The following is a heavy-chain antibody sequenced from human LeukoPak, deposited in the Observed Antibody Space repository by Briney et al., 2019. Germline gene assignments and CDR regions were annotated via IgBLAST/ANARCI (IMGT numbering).Heavy chain of an antibody. CDR3: AKDLYSSSSGIDV. CDR1: GFTFDDYA. CDR2: ISWSSGSI. V-gene: IGHV3-9*03. J-gene: IGHJ4*02. D-gene: IGHD6-6*01. Sequence: GGSLRLSCAASGFTFDDYAMHWVRQAPGKGLEWVSGISWSSGSIGYADSVKGRFTISRDNAKNSLYLQMNSLRAEDMALYYCAKDLYSSSSGIDVWGQGTLVTVSS.